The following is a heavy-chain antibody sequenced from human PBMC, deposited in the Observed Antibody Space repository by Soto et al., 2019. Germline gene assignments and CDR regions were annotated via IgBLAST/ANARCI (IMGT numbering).Heavy chain of an antibody. Sequence: QMQLVESGGGVVQPGRSLRLSCVASGFTFNRYGMHWVRQAPGKGVERVALISFDGSDKFYLDSVKGRFTLSRDNSKNTMFLQMNNLRSEDTALYYCAKDRTTGTQGLFYGLDVWGQGTTVTVSS. J-gene: IGHJ6*01. CDR1: GFTFNRYG. D-gene: IGHD4-4*01. V-gene: IGHV3-30*18. CDR3: AKDRTTGTQGLFYGLDV. CDR2: ISFDGSDK.